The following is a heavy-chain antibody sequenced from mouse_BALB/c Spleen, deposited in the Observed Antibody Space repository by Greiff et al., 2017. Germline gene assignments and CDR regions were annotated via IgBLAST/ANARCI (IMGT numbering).Heavy chain of an antibody. D-gene: IGHD4-1*01. Sequence: VKLVESGPDLVAPSQSLSITCTVSGFSLTSYGVHWVRQPPGKGLVWLVVIWSDGSTTYNSALKSRLSISKDNSKSQVFFKMNSLQANDTAIYYCARDWDLYYAMDYWGQGTSVTVSS. CDR2: IWSDGST. CDR3: ARDWDLYYAMDY. J-gene: IGHJ4*01. V-gene: IGHV2-6-2*01. CDR1: GFSLTSYG.